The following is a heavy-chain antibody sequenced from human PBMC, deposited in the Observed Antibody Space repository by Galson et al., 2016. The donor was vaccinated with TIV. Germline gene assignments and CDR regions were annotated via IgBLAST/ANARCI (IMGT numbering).Heavy chain of an antibody. D-gene: IGHD4-17*01. CDR1: GFTFSAYF. Sequence: SLRLSCAGSGFTFSAYFMHWVRQAPGKGLGWLAVVSYDGTKKNYADSVKGRFSISRDNSKKTISLQMNSLRPEDTALYFCARGDYGDYEVGSMDYWGQGSLVTVSS. V-gene: IGHV3-30*04. J-gene: IGHJ4*02. CDR2: VSYDGTKK. CDR3: ARGDYGDYEVGSMDY.